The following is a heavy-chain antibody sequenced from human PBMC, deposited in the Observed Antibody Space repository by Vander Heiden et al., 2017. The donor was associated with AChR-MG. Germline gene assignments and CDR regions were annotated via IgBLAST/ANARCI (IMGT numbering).Heavy chain of an antibody. CDR3: ARGGGSYPPRIYYYGMDV. J-gene: IGHJ6*02. D-gene: IGHD1-26*01. V-gene: IGHV1-69*01. Sequence: QVQLVQSGAEVKKPGSSVKVSCKASGGTFSSYAISWVRQAPGQGLEWMGGIIPIFGTANYAQKFQGRVTITADESTSTAYMELSSLRSEDTAVYYCARGGGSYPPRIYYYGMDVWGQGTTVTVSS. CDR2: IIPIFGTA. CDR1: GGTFSSYA.